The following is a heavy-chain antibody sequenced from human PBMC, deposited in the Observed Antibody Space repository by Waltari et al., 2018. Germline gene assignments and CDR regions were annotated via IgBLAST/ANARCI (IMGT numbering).Heavy chain of an antibody. CDR1: GFTFSSYS. Sequence: EVQLVESGGGLVKPGGSLRLSCAASGFTFSSYSMNWVRQAPGKGLEWVSSISSSSSYIYYADSVKGRFTIARDNAKNSRYLQMNSLRAEDTAVYYCARGGAAAGGYWGQGTLVTVSS. V-gene: IGHV3-21*01. CDR3: ARGGAAAGGY. D-gene: IGHD6-13*01. J-gene: IGHJ4*02. CDR2: ISSSSSYI.